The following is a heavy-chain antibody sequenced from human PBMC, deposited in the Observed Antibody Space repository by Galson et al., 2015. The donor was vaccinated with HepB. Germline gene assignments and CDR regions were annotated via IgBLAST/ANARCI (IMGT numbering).Heavy chain of an antibody. CDR2: ISGSGGST. Sequence: SLRLSCAASGFTFSSYAMSWVRQAPGKGLEWVSAISGSGGSTYYADSVKGRFTISRDNSKNTLYLQMNSLRAEDTAVYYCAKDLESSGYYPDAVDIWGQGTMVTVSS. D-gene: IGHD3-22*01. V-gene: IGHV3-23*01. CDR1: GFTFSSYA. J-gene: IGHJ3*02. CDR3: AKDLESSGYYPDAVDI.